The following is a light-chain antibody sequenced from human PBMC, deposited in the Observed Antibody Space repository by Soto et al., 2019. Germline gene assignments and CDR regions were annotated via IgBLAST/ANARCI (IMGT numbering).Light chain of an antibody. Sequence: ETVLTQSPATLSVSPGERATFSCQASQSVTTNLAWYQQKPGQVPRLLIYSASTRASGIPARFSGSGSGTEVTLSISSLQSEDFAIYHCQQYHSWPHTFGQGTKLQIK. CDR2: SAS. CDR1: QSVTTN. CDR3: QQYHSWPHT. V-gene: IGKV3-15*01. J-gene: IGKJ2*01.